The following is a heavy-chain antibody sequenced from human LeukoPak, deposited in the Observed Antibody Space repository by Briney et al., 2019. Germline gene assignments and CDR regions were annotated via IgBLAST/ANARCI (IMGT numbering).Heavy chain of an antibody. CDR3: AKDKIAAAGTKGGYFDY. J-gene: IGHJ4*02. D-gene: IGHD6-13*01. CDR1: GFIFDDYA. Sequence: SGGSLRLSCAASGFIFDDYAMHWVRQAPGEGLEWVSLISWDGGSTFYADSVKGRFTISRDNSKNSLYLQMNSLRAEDTALYYCAKDKIAAAGTKGGYFDYWGQGTLVTVSS. V-gene: IGHV3-43D*03. CDR2: ISWDGGST.